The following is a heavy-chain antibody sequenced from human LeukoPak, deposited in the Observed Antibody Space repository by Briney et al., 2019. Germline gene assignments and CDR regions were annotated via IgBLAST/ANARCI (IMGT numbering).Heavy chain of an antibody. J-gene: IGHJ3*02. CDR1: GGSISSYY. V-gene: IGHV4-59*06. D-gene: IGHD5-24*01. Sequence: SETLSLTCTVSGGSISSYYWSWIRQPPGKGLEWIAYFYYSGSTYYNPSLKSRVTISVDTSKNQFSLKLSSVTAADTAVYYCARRDDSDAFDIWGQGTMVTVSS. CDR3: ARRDDSDAFDI. CDR2: FYYSGST.